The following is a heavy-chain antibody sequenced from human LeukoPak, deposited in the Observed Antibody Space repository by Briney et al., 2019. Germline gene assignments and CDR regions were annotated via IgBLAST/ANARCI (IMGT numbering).Heavy chain of an antibody. CDR2: ISSDSSTI. CDR3: AQGPRYNILTGFKIAEKNFAS. CDR1: GFTFSSYT. Sequence: GSLRLSCAASGFTFSSYTMNWVRQAPGKGLEWVSYISSDSSTIYYADSVKGRFTISRDNSKNTLFLQMNSLRAEDTAVYYCAQGPRYNILTGFKIAEKNFASWGQGTLVTVSS. V-gene: IGHV3-48*01. J-gene: IGHJ4*02. D-gene: IGHD3-9*01.